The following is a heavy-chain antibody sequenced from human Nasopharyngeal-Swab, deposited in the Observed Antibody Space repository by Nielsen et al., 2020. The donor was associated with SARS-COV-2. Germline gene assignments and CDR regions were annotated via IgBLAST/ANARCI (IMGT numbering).Heavy chain of an antibody. CDR3: ARDWGLSGSAG. CDR1: GFSFSSYW. V-gene: IGHV3-7*01. Sequence: GESLKISCAASGFSFSSYWMNWVRQAPGKGLEWVANIKQDGSEKYYVDSVEGRFTISRDSAKNSLYLQMNSLRAEDTAVYYCARDWGLSGSAGWGQGTLVTVSS. D-gene: IGHD1-26*01. J-gene: IGHJ4*02. CDR2: IKQDGSEK.